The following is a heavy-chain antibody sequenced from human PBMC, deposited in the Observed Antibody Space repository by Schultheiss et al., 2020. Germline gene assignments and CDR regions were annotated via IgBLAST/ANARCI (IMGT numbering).Heavy chain of an antibody. CDR2: IYHSGST. V-gene: IGHV4-34*01. CDR1: GGSFSGYY. D-gene: IGHD3-10*01. J-gene: IGHJ6*04. CDR3: ARDSYGSGSYSVYYYYGMDV. Sequence: SETLSLTCAVYGGSFSGYYWSWIRQPPGKGLEWIGEIYHSGSTNYNPSLKSRVTISVDTSKNQFSLKLSSVTAADTAVYYCARDSYGSGSYSVYYYYGMDVWGKGTTVTVSS.